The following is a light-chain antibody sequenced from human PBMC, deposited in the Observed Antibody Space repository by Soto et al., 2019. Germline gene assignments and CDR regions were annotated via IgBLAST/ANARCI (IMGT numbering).Light chain of an antibody. J-gene: IGLJ1*01. CDR1: SSDIGNYNS. CDR2: EVT. Sequence: QSVLTQPASVSGSPGQSITIPCTGTSSDIGNYNSVSWYQQHPGKAPKLIIFEVTNRPSGVSDRFSGSKSGNTASLTISGLQADDEADYYCGSYTTYRPYVFGSGT. CDR3: GSYTTYRPYV. V-gene: IGLV2-14*01.